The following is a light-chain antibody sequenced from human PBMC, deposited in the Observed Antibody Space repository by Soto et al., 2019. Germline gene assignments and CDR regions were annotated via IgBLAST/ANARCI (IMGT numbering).Light chain of an antibody. V-gene: IGLV2-11*01. CDR1: SNDVGGYDS. J-gene: IGLJ1*01. CDR3: YSYAGSSSSYG. Sequence: QSVLTQPRSVSGSPGQSVTISCAGTSNDVGGYDSVSWYQQHPGKAPKLILFDVTKWPSGVPDRFSGSKSGNTASLTISGLQAEDEADYYCYSYAGSSSSYGFGTGTKVTVL. CDR2: DVT.